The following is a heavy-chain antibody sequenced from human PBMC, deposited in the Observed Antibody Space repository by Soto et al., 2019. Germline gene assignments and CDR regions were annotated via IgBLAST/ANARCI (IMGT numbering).Heavy chain of an antibody. V-gene: IGHV3-53*01. Sequence: PGGSLRLSCAASGFTVSSNYMSWVRQAPGKGLEWVSVIYSGGSTYYADSVKGRFTISRDNSKNTLYLQMNSLRAEDTAVYYCAKLYCSGGSCYGPYYYYGMDVWGQGTTVTVSS. CDR1: GFTVSSNY. CDR2: IYSGGST. J-gene: IGHJ6*02. D-gene: IGHD2-15*01. CDR3: AKLYCSGGSCYGPYYYYGMDV.